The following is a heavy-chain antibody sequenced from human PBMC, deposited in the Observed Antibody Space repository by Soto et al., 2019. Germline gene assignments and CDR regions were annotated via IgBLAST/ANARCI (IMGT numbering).Heavy chain of an antibody. D-gene: IGHD3-10*02. CDR1: GGSISSYY. J-gene: IGHJ5*02. Sequence: SETLSLTCTVSGGSISSYYWSWIRQPPGKGLEWIGYIYYSGSTNYNPSLKSRVTISVDTSKNQFSLKLSSVTAADTAVYYCARHKGSLFGEFNWFDPWGQGTLVTVSS. CDR2: IYYSGST. CDR3: ARHKGSLFGEFNWFDP. V-gene: IGHV4-59*08.